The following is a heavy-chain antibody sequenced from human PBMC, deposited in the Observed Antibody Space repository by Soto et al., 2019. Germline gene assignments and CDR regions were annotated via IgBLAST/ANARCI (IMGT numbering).Heavy chain of an antibody. D-gene: IGHD2-15*01. J-gene: IGHJ4*02. CDR1: GFTFSSYS. CDR3: ARDLYCSGGSCSDY. CDR2: ISSSSSYI. Sequence: LRLSCAASGFTFSSYSMNWVRQAPGKGLEWVSSISSSSSYIYYADSVKGRFTISRDNAKNSLYLQMNSLRAEDTAVYYCARDLYCSGGSCSDYWGQGTLVTVSS. V-gene: IGHV3-21*01.